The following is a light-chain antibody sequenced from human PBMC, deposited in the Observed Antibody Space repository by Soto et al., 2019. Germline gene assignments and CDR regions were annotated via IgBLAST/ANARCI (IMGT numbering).Light chain of an antibody. CDR2: GAS. CDR1: QSVSSN. CDR3: HHYNNWPPWT. J-gene: IGKJ1*01. Sequence: EIVMTQSPATLSVSPGERATLSCRASQSVSSNLAWYQQKPGQAPRLLIYGASTRATGIPARFSGSGSGTEFTLTISNLQSEDFAVYYCHHYNNWPPWTFGQGTKVEIK. V-gene: IGKV3-15*01.